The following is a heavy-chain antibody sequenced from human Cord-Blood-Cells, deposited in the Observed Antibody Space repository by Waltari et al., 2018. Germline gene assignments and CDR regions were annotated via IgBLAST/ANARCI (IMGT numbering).Heavy chain of an antibody. D-gene: IGHD7-27*01. CDR2: INHSGST. CDR3: ARRRTGDEGQIDY. Sequence: QVQLQQWGAGLLKPSETLSLPCAVYGGSFSGYYWSWIRQPPGKGLEWIGEINHSGSTNYNPSLKSRVTISVDTSKNQFSLKLSSVTAADTAVYYCARRRTGDEGQIDYWGQGTLVTVSS. V-gene: IGHV4-34*01. J-gene: IGHJ4*02. CDR1: GGSFSGYY.